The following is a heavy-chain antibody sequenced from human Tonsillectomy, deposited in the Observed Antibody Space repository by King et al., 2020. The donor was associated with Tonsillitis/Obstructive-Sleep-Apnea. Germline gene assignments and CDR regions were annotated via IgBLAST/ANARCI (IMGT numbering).Heavy chain of an antibody. Sequence: QLVQSGAEVKKPGASVKVSCKASGYTFTTYAIHWVRQAPGQSLEWMGWINAGNGNTKYSQKFQGRVTITRDTSASTAYMELRSLRSEDTAVFYCALNRRHPPWGQGTPVLVSS. D-gene: IGHD1/OR15-1a*01. J-gene: IGHJ4*02. CDR1: GYTFTTYA. V-gene: IGHV1-3*01. CDR2: INAGNGNT. CDR3: ALNRRHPP.